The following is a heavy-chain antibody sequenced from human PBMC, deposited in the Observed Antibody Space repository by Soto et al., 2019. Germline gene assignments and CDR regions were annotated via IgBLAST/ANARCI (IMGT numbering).Heavy chain of an antibody. Sequence: VGSLRLSCAASGFTVSSNYMSWVRQAPGKGLEWVSVIYSGGSTNYADSVKGRFTISRDISKNTVYFQMNSLRAEDAAVYYCARARSGNYFYYGLDVWGQGTTVTVSS. CDR3: ARARSGNYFYYGLDV. V-gene: IGHV3-53*01. D-gene: IGHD1-26*01. J-gene: IGHJ6*02. CDR1: GFTVSSNY. CDR2: IYSGGST.